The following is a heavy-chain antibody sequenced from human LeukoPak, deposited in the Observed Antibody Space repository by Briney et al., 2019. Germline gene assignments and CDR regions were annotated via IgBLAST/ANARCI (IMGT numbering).Heavy chain of an antibody. V-gene: IGHV3-23*01. D-gene: IGHD3-22*01. J-gene: IGHJ4*02. Sequence: GGSLRLSCAASGFTFSSYAMSWVRQAPGKGLEWVSVISGSGGSTYYADSVKGRFTISRDNSKNTLYLQMNSLRAEDTAVYYCAKESALVVALSGYFDYWGQGTLVTVSS. CDR3: AKESALVVALSGYFDY. CDR1: GFTFSSYA. CDR2: ISGSGGST.